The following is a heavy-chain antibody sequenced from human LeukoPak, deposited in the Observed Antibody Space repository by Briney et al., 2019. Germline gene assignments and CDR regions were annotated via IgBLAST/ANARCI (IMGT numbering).Heavy chain of an antibody. CDR2: INPNSGGT. CDR1: GYTFTGYY. Sequence: GASVKVSCKASGYTFTGYYMHWVRQAPGQGLEWMGWINPNSGGTNYAQKFQGRVTMTRDTSISTAYMELSRLRSDDTAVYYCARDYGSGCYVWFDPWGQGTLVTVSS. D-gene: IGHD3-10*01. CDR3: ARDYGSGCYVWFDP. V-gene: IGHV1-2*02. J-gene: IGHJ5*02.